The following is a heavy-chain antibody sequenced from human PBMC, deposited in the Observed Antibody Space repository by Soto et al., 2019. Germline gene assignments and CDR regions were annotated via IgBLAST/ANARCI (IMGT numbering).Heavy chain of an antibody. CDR1: GFTSSSFV. D-gene: IGHD3-10*01. V-gene: IGHV3-30*03. J-gene: IGHJ3*02. Sequence: QVQLVESGGGVVQPGRSLRLSCAASGFTSSSFVIHWVRQAPGKGLEWLAVISSDGKNQYYADSVQGRFTISRDNSKNTLYLQLNSLRAEDTAVYCCSKERGVLDAFDIWGPGTMVSVSS. CDR2: ISSDGKNQ. CDR3: SKERGVLDAFDI.